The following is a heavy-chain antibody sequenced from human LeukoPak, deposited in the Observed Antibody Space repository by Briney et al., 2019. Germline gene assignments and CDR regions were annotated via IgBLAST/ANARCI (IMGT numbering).Heavy chain of an antibody. J-gene: IGHJ4*02. CDR3: AKDQRYSSGWSADY. CDR1: RFTFSNYG. D-gene: IGHD6-19*01. CDR2: ISYDESSK. Sequence: GGSLRLSCAASRFTFSNYGMHWVRQAPGKGLEWVAVISYDESSKYYADSVKGRFTISRDNSKNTLYLQMNSLRAEDTAVYYCAKDQRYSSGWSADYWGQGTLVTVSS. V-gene: IGHV3-30*18.